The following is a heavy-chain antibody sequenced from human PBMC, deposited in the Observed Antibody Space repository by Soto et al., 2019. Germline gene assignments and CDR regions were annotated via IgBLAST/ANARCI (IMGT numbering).Heavy chain of an antibody. V-gene: IGHV1-69*12. Sequence: QVQLVQSGAEVKKPGSSVKVSCKASGGTFSSYAISWVRQAPGQGLEWMGGIIPIFGTTNYAQKFQGRVTITADESTSTAYMELSSLRSEDTAVYYCARSYGSGSYYNDGYYGMDVWGQGTTVTVSS. CDR1: GGTFSSYA. J-gene: IGHJ6*02. CDR3: ARSYGSGSYYNDGYYGMDV. CDR2: IIPIFGTT. D-gene: IGHD3-10*01.